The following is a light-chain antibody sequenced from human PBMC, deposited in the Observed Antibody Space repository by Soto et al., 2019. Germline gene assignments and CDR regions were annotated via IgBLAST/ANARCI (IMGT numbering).Light chain of an antibody. J-gene: IGKJ4*01. CDR2: DAS. CDR1: QSVRNNY. V-gene: IGKV3-20*01. Sequence: EIVLTQSPGTLSLSPGERATLYCRASQSVRNNYLAWYQQKPGQAPRFLIYDASNRSTGIPDRLSGSGSGTDFTLTISSLEPEDFAVYYCQQYGSSPLTFGGGTKVEIK. CDR3: QQYGSSPLT.